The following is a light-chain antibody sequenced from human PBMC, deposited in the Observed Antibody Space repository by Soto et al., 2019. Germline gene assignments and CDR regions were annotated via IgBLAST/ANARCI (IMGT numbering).Light chain of an antibody. V-gene: IGKV3-15*01. CDR1: QSLRSS. CDR2: DAS. J-gene: IGKJ2*01. CDR3: QQYGSSPYT. Sequence: ETMMTQSPDTLSVSLGERATLSCRASQSLRSSLAWYQQKPGQAPRLLIYDASTRATGIPARFSGSGSGTDFTLTISGLQSEDFAVYYCQQYGSSPYTFGQGTKVDIK.